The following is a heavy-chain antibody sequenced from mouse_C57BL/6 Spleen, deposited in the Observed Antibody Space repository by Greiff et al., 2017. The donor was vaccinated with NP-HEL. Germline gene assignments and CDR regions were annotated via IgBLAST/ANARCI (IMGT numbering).Heavy chain of an antibody. CDR1: GFTFSSYG. CDR2: ISSGGSYT. Sequence: EVMLVESGGDLVKPGGSLKLSCAASGFTFSSYGMSWVRQTPDKRLEWVATISSGGSYTYYPDSVKGRFTIFRDNAKNTLYLQMSSLKSEDTAMYYCARVVTTGAMDYWGQGTSVTVSS. V-gene: IGHV5-6*01. CDR3: ARVVTTGAMDY. J-gene: IGHJ4*01. D-gene: IGHD2-2*01.